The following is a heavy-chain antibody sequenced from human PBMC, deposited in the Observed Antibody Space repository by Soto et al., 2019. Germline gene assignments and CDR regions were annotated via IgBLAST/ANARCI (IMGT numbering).Heavy chain of an antibody. Sequence: HPGGSLRLSCAASGFTFSSYDMHWVRQATGKGLEWVSAIGTAGDTYYPGSVKGRFTISRENAKNSLYLQMNSLRAGDTAVYYCARVHSSSPKAYGMDVWGQGTTVTAP. CDR3: ARVHSSSPKAYGMDV. CDR2: IGTAGDT. CDR1: GFTFSSYD. V-gene: IGHV3-13*01. J-gene: IGHJ6*02. D-gene: IGHD6-6*01.